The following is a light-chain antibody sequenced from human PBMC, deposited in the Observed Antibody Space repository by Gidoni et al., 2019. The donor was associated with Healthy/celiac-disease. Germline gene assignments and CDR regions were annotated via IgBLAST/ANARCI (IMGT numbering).Light chain of an antibody. Sequence: DLQMTQSPSSLSASVGDRVTITCRASQGISNYFAWYQQKPGKVPKLLIYAASTLQSGVPSRFSGSGSGTDFTLTISSLQPEDVATYYCQKYNSAPWTFXQXTKVEIK. CDR3: QKYNSAPWT. CDR2: AAS. CDR1: QGISNY. V-gene: IGKV1-27*01. J-gene: IGKJ1*01.